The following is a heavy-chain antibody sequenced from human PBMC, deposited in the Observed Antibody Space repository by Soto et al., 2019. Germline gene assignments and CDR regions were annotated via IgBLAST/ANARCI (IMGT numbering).Heavy chain of an antibody. D-gene: IGHD6-6*01. CDR2: IYYSGST. Sequence: SETLSLTCTVSCGSISSYYWSWIRQPPGKGLEWIGYIYYSGSTNYSPSLKSRVTISVDTSKNQFSLKLSSVTAADTAVYYCARSGIAARPGDYYYYGMDVWGKGTTVTVSS. CDR1: CGSISSYY. V-gene: IGHV4-59*01. CDR3: ARSGIAARPGDYYYYGMDV. J-gene: IGHJ6*04.